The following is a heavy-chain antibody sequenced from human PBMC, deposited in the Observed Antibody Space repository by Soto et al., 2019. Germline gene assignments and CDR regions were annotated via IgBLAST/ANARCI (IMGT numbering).Heavy chain of an antibody. Sequence: QVQLQQWGPGLVKPSETLSLTCAVYGGSLSGYHWTWIRQPPGKGLEWIGEINLTGYTNYNPSLKSRVTISVDTSKNQFSLKLSSVTAADTAVYFCAKGGRLRSPFGFWGQGTLVSVSS. D-gene: IGHD3-3*01. CDR3: AKGGRLRSPFGF. CDR1: GGSLSGYH. V-gene: IGHV4-34*01. CDR2: INLTGYT. J-gene: IGHJ4*02.